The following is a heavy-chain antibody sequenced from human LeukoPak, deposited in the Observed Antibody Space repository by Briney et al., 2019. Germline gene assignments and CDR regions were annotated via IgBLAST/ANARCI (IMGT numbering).Heavy chain of an antibody. CDR3: ARDGYYGSGSYGDY. J-gene: IGHJ4*02. Sequence: GGSLRLSCAASGFTFSSYGMHWVRQAPGKGLEWVAVISYDGSNKYYADSVKGRFTISRDNSKNTLYLQMNSLRAEDTAVYYCARDGYYGSGSYGDYWGQGTLVTVSS. CDR1: GFTFSSYG. V-gene: IGHV3-30*19. CDR2: ISYDGSNK. D-gene: IGHD3-10*01.